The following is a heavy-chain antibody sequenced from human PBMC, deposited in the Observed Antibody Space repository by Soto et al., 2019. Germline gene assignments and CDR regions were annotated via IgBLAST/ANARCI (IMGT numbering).Heavy chain of an antibody. CDR2: ILVRGSR. Sequence: EVQMLESGGGLVQPGGSLSLSCAASGFTCSSYDMSWVRQAPGKGLEWVSTILVRGSRHYPDSVKGRVTISRDKSKNTVFVPMNSLTAGDTAVYYCAKATGTGGGAFDICGRGTMVAVS. J-gene: IGHJ3*02. CDR3: AKATGTGGGAFDI. V-gene: IGHV3-23*01. D-gene: IGHD2-8*02. CDR1: GFTCSSYD.